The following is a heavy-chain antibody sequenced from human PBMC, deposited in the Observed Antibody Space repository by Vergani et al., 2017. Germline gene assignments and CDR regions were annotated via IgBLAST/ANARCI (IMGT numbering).Heavy chain of an antibody. CDR1: GFTFDAYA. D-gene: IGHD5-24*01. Sequence: EVQLVESGGGLLQPGRSLRLSCAASGFTFDAYAMHWVRQAPGKGLEWVSGISWNSGSIGYADSVKGRFTISRDNYKNSLYLQMNSLRAEDTDLYYCAKALDWGGDGYNLNEDSFDYWGQGTMVTVSS. V-gene: IGHV3-9*01. CDR2: ISWNSGSI. J-gene: IGHJ4*02. CDR3: AKALDWGGDGYNLNEDSFDY.